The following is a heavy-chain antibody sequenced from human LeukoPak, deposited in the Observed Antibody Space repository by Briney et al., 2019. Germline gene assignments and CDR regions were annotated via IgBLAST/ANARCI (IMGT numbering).Heavy chain of an antibody. CDR3: ARDSFAVAGTFDY. D-gene: IGHD6-19*01. J-gene: IGHJ4*02. V-gene: IGHV3-48*03. Sequence: GGSLRLSCAASGXTFSSYEMNWVRQAPGKGLEWVSYISSSGSTIYYADSVKGRFTISRDNAKNSLYLQMNSLRAEDTAVYYCARDSFAVAGTFDYWGQGTPVTVSS. CDR1: GXTFSSYE. CDR2: ISSSGSTI.